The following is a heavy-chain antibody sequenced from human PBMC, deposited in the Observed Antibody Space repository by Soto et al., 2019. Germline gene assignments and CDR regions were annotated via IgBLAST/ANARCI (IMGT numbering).Heavy chain of an antibody. D-gene: IGHD3-3*01. Sequence: PSETLSLTCTVSGDSITSYTWSWIRQPPKKALEWVGYIYSNGAANYSPSLKSRVTMSVDTSKNQFSLKLSSVTAADTAVYYCALTLFSSHNTVVHWGQGILVTVSS. CDR1: GDSITSYT. CDR2: IYSNGAA. V-gene: IGHV4-59*01. CDR3: ALTLFSSHNTVVH. J-gene: IGHJ4*02.